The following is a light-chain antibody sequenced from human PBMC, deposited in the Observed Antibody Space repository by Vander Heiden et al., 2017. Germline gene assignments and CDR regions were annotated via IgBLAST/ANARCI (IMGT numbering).Light chain of an antibody. CDR2: DVS. J-gene: IGLJ3*02. Sequence: QSALTQPASVSGSPGQSITISCTGTSSDVGGYNYVSWYHQPPGKAPKLMIYDVSNRPSGVSNRFSGSKSGNTASLTISGLQAEDEADYYCSSYTSSSTWVFGGGTKLTVL. CDR3: SSYTSSSTWV. CDR1: SSDVGGYNY. V-gene: IGLV2-14*01.